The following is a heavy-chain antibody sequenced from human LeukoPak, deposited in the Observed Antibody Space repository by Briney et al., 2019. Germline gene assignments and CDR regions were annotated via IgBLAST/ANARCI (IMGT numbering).Heavy chain of an antibody. Sequence: ASVKVSCKASGYTFTSYYMHWVRQAPGQGLEYMGIINPSGGSTNYAQKLQGRVTMTTDTSTSTAYMELRSLRSDDTAVYYCARDLGGIMVPYYFDYWGQGTLVIVSS. CDR2: INPSGGST. V-gene: IGHV1-46*01. J-gene: IGHJ4*02. D-gene: IGHD3-16*01. CDR1: GYTFTSYY. CDR3: ARDLGGIMVPYYFDY.